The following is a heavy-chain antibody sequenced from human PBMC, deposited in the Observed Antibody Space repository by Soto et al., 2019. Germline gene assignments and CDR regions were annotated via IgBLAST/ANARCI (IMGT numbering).Heavy chain of an antibody. J-gene: IGHJ4*02. CDR3: AKDLHGSGCSFDQ. CDR2: VISSGGSP. D-gene: IGHD6-19*01. Sequence: EVQLLESGGGLVQPGGSLRLSCSASGFTFSTQAMAWVRQAPGKGLEWVSAVISSGGSPDYADSVTGRFTISRDNSKNTLYLQMNRLRADDTAVYSCAKDLHGSGCSFDQWGQGTVVTVSS. CDR1: GFTFSTQA. V-gene: IGHV3-23*01.